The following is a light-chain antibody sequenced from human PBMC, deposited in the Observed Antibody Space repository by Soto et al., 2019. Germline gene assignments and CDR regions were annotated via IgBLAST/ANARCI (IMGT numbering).Light chain of an antibody. Sequence: EIVLTQSPGTLSLSPGERATLSCRASQSVSSSYLAWYQQKPGQAPRLLIYGASSRATGIPDRFSGSGSGTDFTLTISRLEREDFAVYFCQQYGRSPPYTFGQGTKVEI. CDR1: QSVSSSY. CDR2: GAS. V-gene: IGKV3-20*01. J-gene: IGKJ2*01. CDR3: QQYGRSPPYT.